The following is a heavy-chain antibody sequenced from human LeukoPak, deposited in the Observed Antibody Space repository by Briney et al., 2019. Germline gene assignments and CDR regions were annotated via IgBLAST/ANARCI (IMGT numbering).Heavy chain of an antibody. CDR2: ISGSGGST. J-gene: IGHJ4*02. D-gene: IGHD2-2*01. CDR1: GFTFSSYA. Sequence: GGSLRLSCAASGFTFSSYAMSWVRQAPGKGLEWVSAISGSGGSTYYADSVEGRFTISRDNSKNTLYLQMNSLRAEDTPVYYCAKSSGCSSTSCYSRVFDYWGQGTLVTVSS. CDR3: AKSSGCSSTSCYSRVFDY. V-gene: IGHV3-23*01.